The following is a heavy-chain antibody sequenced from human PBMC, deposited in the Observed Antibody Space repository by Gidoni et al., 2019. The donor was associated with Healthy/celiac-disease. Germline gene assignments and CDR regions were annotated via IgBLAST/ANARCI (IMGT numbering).Heavy chain of an antibody. CDR1: GGSISSSNW. V-gene: IGHV4-4*02. CDR3: ARDLGTMVRGATDAFDI. J-gene: IGHJ3*02. D-gene: IGHD3-10*01. CDR2: IYHSGST. Sequence: QVQLQESGPGLVKPSGTLSLTCAVSGGSISSSNWWIGEIYHSGSTNYNPSLKSRVTISVDKSKNQFSLKLSSVTAADTAVYYCARDLGTMVRGATDAFDIWGQGTMVTVSS.